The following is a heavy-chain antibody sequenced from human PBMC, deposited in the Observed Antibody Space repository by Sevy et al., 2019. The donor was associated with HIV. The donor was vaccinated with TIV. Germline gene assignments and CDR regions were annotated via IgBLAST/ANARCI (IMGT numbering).Heavy chain of an antibody. CDR3: ARGIEDYDFWSGYYKPLAFDI. CDR2: TSSSSSTI. Sequence: GGSLRLSCAASGFTFSSYSMNWVRQAPGKGLEWVSYTSSSSSTIYYADSVKGRFTISRDNAKNSLYLQMNSLRDEDTAVYYCARGIEDYDFWSGYYKPLAFDIWGQGTMVTVSS. CDR1: GFTFSSYS. V-gene: IGHV3-48*02. D-gene: IGHD3-3*01. J-gene: IGHJ3*02.